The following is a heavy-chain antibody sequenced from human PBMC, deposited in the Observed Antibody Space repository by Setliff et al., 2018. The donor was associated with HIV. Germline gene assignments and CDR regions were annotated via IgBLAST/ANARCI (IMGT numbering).Heavy chain of an antibody. CDR1: GDSISRYY. J-gene: IGHJ4*02. V-gene: IGHV4-4*09. CDR2: SYTTVT. Sequence: KPSETLSLTCTVSGDSISRYYWSWIRQAPGKGLEWIGYSYTTVTKYNPSLESRVSMSVDTSKNQFALRLRSVTAADTAVYYCARDLREVGGGSYADYWGQGTLVTVSS. CDR3: ARDLREVGGGSYADY. D-gene: IGHD1-26*01.